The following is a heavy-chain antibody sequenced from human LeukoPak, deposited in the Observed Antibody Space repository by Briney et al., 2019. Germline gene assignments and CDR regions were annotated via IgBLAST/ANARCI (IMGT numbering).Heavy chain of an antibody. CDR1: GGSFSSFY. D-gene: IGHD1-14*01. CDR2: IYYSGST. CDR3: AREGSYRDFDS. V-gene: IGHV4-59*01. Sequence: SETLSLTCTVSGGSFSSFYWSWIRQPPGKGLEWIGCIYYSGSTKYNPSLKSRLTISVDTSKNQFSLKVSSVTAADTAVFYCAREGSYRDFDSWGQGTLVTVSS. J-gene: IGHJ4*02.